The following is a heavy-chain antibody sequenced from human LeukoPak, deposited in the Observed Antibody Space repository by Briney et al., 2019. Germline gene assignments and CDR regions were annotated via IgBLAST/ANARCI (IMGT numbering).Heavy chain of an antibody. CDR1: GGSFSGYY. D-gene: IGHD2-2*01. V-gene: IGHV4-34*01. CDR3: ARRVPAAWNWFDP. J-gene: IGHJ5*02. Sequence: SETLSLTCAVYGGSFSGYYWSWIRQPPGKGLEWIGEINHSGSTNYNPSLKSRVTISVDTSKNQFSLKLSSVTAADTAVYYCARRVPAAWNWFDPWGQGTLVTVSS. CDR2: INHSGST.